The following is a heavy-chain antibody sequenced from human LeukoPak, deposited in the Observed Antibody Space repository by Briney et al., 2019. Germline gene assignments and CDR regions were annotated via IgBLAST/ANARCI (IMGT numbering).Heavy chain of an antibody. J-gene: IGHJ6*03. Sequence: SETLSLTCTVSGGSISSYYWSWIRQPPGKGLEWIGYIYYSGSTNYNPSLKSRVTISEDTSKNQFSLKLSSVTAADTAVYYCARASWLPQSRNYYYMDVWGKGTTVTVSS. V-gene: IGHV4-59*01. CDR2: IYYSGST. D-gene: IGHD5-12*01. CDR1: GGSISSYY. CDR3: ARASWLPQSRNYYYMDV.